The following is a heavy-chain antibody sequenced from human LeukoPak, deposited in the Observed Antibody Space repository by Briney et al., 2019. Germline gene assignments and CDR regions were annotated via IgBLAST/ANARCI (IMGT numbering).Heavy chain of an antibody. CDR3: ARVEGDWFDP. CDR1: GFTFSSYA. D-gene: IGHD3-16*01. Sequence: GRSLRLSCAASGFTFSSYAMHWVRQAPGKGLEWVAVISYDGSNKYYADSVKGRFTISRDNSKNTLYLQMNSLRAEDTAVYYCARVEGDWFDPWGQGTLVTVSS. CDR2: ISYDGSNK. J-gene: IGHJ5*02. V-gene: IGHV3-30*14.